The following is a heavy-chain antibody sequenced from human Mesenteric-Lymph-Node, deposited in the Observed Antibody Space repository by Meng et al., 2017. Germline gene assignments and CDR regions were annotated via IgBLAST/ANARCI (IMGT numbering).Heavy chain of an antibody. Sequence: GESLKISCAASGFTFSSYGMHWVRQAPGKGLEWVAVIWYDGSNKYYADSVKGRFTLSRDNSKNTLYLQMNSLSAEDTAVYYCAYMVRGVISGFDYWGQGTLVTVSS. CDR2: IWYDGSNK. J-gene: IGHJ4*02. CDR3: AYMVRGVISGFDY. CDR1: GFTFSSYG. V-gene: IGHV3-33*01. D-gene: IGHD3-10*01.